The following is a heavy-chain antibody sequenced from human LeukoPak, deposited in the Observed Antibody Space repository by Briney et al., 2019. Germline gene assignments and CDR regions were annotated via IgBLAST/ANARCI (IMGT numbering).Heavy chain of an antibody. Sequence: GSLRLSCAASGFDLDNYAMSWVRQAPGRGPEWVSAISATGGRTYYADSVQGRFTISKDTARKTLYLQMNSLRVEDTAVYYCVKEGLTYKGVADYWGQGTLITVSS. CDR2: ISATGGRT. D-gene: IGHD3-10*01. V-gene: IGHV3-23*01. J-gene: IGHJ4*02. CDR1: GFDLDNYA. CDR3: VKEGLTYKGVADY.